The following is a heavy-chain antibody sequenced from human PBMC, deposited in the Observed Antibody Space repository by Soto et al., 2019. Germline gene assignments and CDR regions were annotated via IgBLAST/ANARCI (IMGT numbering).Heavy chain of an antibody. V-gene: IGHV1-18*01. J-gene: IGHJ6*02. CDR2: ISTYNGTT. CDR3: ARVKYSPPYYYYSGMDV. Sequence: QVQLVQSGAEVKKPGASVKVSCKASGYTFTSYGISWVRQAPGQGLERMGWISTYNGTTNYAQKLQGRVTMTTDTSTSTAYMELRSLTSDDTAVYYCARVKYSPPYYYYSGMDVWGQGTTVTVSS. D-gene: IGHD5-18*01. CDR1: GYTFTSYG.